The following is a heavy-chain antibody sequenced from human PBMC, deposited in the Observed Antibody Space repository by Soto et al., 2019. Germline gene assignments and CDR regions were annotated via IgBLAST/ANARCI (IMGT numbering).Heavy chain of an antibody. J-gene: IGHJ6*02. CDR1: GFTFSNAW. V-gene: IGHV3-15*07. D-gene: IGHD4-4*01. CDR2: IKSKTDGGTT. Sequence: GGSLRLSCAASGFTFSNAWMNWVRQAPGKGLEWVGRIKSKTDGGTTDYAAPVKGRFTISRDDSKNTLYLQMNSLKTEDTAVYYCTTDDYSDPRYFVLEDVWGQGTTVTVSS. CDR3: TTDDYSDPRYFVLEDV.